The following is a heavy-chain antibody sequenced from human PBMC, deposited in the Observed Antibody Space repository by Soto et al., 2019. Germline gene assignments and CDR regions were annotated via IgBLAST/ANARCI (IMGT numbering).Heavy chain of an antibody. CDR2: INHSGST. J-gene: IGHJ3*02. D-gene: IGHD2-15*01. Sequence: SETLSLTCAVYGGSFSGYYWSWIRQPPGKGLEWIGEINHSGSTNYNPSLKSRVTISVDTSKNQFSLKRSSVTAADTAVYYCARGLIGYCSGGSCYSNAFDIWGQGTMVTVSS. CDR1: GGSFSGYY. V-gene: IGHV4-34*01. CDR3: ARGLIGYCSGGSCYSNAFDI.